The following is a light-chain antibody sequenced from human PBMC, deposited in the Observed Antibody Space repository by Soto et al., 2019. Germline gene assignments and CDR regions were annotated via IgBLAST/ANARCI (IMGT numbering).Light chain of an antibody. V-gene: IGLV1-44*01. J-gene: IGLJ2*01. Sequence: QSVLTQLPSASGTPGQRVTISCSGSSSNIGSNTVNWYQQLPGTSPKLLIYSDNQRPSGVPDRFSGSKSGTSASLAISGLQSEDEGDYYCAAWDDSLNGRVVFGGGTKLTVL. CDR2: SDN. CDR3: AAWDDSLNGRVV. CDR1: SSNIGSNT.